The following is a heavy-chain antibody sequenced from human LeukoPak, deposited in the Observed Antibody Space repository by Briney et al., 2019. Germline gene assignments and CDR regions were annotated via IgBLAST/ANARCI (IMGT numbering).Heavy chain of an antibody. V-gene: IGHV5-10-1*01. CDR1: GYSFTSYW. D-gene: IGHD6-19*01. CDR3: ARRVAVAGPTDY. J-gene: IGHJ4*02. Sequence: GESLKISCKGSGYSFTSYWISWVRQMPGKGLEWMGRIDPSDSYTNYSPSFQGHVTISADKSISTAYLQWGSLKASDTAMYYCARRVAVAGPTDYWGQGTLVTVSS. CDR2: IDPSDSYT.